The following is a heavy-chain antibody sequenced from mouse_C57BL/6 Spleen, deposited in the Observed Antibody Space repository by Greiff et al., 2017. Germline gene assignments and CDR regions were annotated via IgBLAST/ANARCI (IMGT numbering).Heavy chain of an antibody. CDR1: GYTFTDYN. CDR2: INPNNGGT. D-gene: IGHD1-1*01. CDR3: ARSTVVATGNYFDY. V-gene: IGHV1-18*01. Sequence: VQLQQSGPELVKPGASVKIPCKASGYTFTDYNMDWVKQSHGKSLEWIGDINPNNGGTIYNQKFKGKATLTVDKSSSTAYMELRCLTSEDTAVYYCARSTVVATGNYFDYWGQGTTLTVSS. J-gene: IGHJ2*01.